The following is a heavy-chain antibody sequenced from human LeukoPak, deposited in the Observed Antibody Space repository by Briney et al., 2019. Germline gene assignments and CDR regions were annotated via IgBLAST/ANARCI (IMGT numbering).Heavy chain of an antibody. D-gene: IGHD2-15*01. CDR2: ISTDGSST. CDR1: GFTFNSYW. J-gene: IGHJ4*02. CDR3: ARDRPSYCSGGSCYGSTFDY. V-gene: IGHV3-74*01. Sequence: PGGSLRLSCAASGFTFNSYWMHWVRQAPGKGLVWVARISTDGSSTSYADSVKGRFTISRDNSKNTLYLQMNSLRAEDTAVYYCARDRPSYCSGGSCYGSTFDYWGQGTLVTVSS.